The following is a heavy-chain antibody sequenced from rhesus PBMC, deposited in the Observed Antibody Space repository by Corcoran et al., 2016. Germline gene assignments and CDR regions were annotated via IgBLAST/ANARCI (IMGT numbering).Heavy chain of an antibody. CDR1: GGSISSSNW. CDR3: ARDPTSSWSSDY. CDR2: ISGSSRST. J-gene: IGHJ4*01. V-gene: IGHV4-65*01. Sequence: QVQLQESGPGLVKPSETLSLTCAVSGGSISSSNWWSWIRQPPGKGLEWIGDISGSSRSTYYNPSLKSRVTISTDTSKNQFSLKLSSVTAADTAVYYCARDPTSSWSSDYWGQGVLVTVSS. D-gene: IGHD6-13*01.